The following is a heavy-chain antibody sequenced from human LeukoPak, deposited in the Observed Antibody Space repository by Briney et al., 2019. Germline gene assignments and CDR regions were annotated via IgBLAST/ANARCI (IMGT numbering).Heavy chain of an antibody. D-gene: IGHD5-18*01. V-gene: IGHV3-7*01. Sequence: GGSLRLSCAASGFTFSSYWMSWVRQAPGKGLEWVANIKQDGSEKYYVDSVKGRFTISRDNAKNSLYLQMNSLRAEDTAVYYCAREYVDTAMVRFDYWGREPWSPSPQ. CDR2: IKQDGSEK. J-gene: IGHJ4*02. CDR1: GFTFSSYW. CDR3: AREYVDTAMVRFDY.